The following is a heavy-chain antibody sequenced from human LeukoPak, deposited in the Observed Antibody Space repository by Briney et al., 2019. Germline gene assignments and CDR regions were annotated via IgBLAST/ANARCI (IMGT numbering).Heavy chain of an antibody. CDR3: TRVYSSPMDV. D-gene: IGHD6-13*01. V-gene: IGHV3-48*03. J-gene: IGHJ6*03. CDR2: LSSSGSAF. Sequence: GGSLRLSCEDSGFTFRSYEMNWVRQAPGKGLEWIAYLSSSGSAFSYADSVKGRFTIARDNAKNSVYLEMNSLRTDDTAVYYCTRVYSSPMDVWGKGTTVTVSS. CDR1: GFTFRSYE.